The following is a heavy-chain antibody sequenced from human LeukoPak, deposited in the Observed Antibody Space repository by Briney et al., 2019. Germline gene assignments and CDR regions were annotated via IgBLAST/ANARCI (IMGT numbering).Heavy chain of an antibody. CDR2: VNLQGST. CDR1: GGSITSTNY. V-gene: IGHV4-4*02. Sequence: SGTLSLTCGVSGGSITSTNYWTWVRQPPGKGLEWIGEVNLQGSTNYNPSLMGRVAISVDMSENHISLQLTSVTAADTAVYYCARDWDYGGTDYWGQGTLVTVSS. D-gene: IGHD4-23*01. J-gene: IGHJ4*02. CDR3: ARDWDYGGTDY.